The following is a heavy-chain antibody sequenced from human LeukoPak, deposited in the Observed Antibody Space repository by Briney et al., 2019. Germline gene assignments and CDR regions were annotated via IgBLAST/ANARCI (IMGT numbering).Heavy chain of an antibody. J-gene: IGHJ6*03. D-gene: IGHD5-12*01. V-gene: IGHV3-48*01. CDR3: AKGGGYEAQYYYYYLDV. CDR2: ISSGSSTI. Sequence: GGSLRLSCAASGFTFSSYSMNWVRQAPGKGLEWISYISSGSSTIYYADSVEGRFTISRDNSKNTLYLQMKSLRAEDTAVYYCAKGGGYEAQYYYYYLDVWGKGTTVTISS. CDR1: GFTFSSYS.